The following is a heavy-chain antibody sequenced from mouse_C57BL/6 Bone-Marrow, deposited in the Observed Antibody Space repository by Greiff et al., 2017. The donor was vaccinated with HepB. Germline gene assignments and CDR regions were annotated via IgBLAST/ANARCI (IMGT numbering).Heavy chain of an antibody. V-gene: IGHV5-12*01. J-gene: IGHJ2*01. CDR1: GFTFSDYY. Sequence: EVKVVESGGGLVQPGGSLKLSCAASGFTFSDYYMYWVRQTPEKRLEWVAYISNGGGSTYYPDTVKGRFTISRDNAKNTLYLQMSRLKSEDTAMYYCARLYYGSFDYWGQGTTLTVSS. D-gene: IGHD1-1*01. CDR3: ARLYYGSFDY. CDR2: ISNGGGST.